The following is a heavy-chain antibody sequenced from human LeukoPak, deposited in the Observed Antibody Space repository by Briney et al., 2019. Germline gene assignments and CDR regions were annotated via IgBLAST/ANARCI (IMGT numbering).Heavy chain of an antibody. CDR2: INTNTGNP. CDR1: GYTFTSYA. Sequence: GASVKVSCKASGYTFTSYAMNWVRQAPGQGLEWMGWINTNTGNPTYAQGFTGRFVFSLDTSVSTAYLQISSLKAEDTAVYYCARDPVPYSNSPGDFDYWGQGTLVTVSS. D-gene: IGHD6-6*01. J-gene: IGHJ4*02. V-gene: IGHV7-4-1*02. CDR3: ARDPVPYSNSPGDFDY.